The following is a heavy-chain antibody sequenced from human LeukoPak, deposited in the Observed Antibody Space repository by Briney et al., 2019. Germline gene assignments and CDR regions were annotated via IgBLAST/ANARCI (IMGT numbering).Heavy chain of an antibody. Sequence: GASVKVSCKASGGTFSSYAISWVRQASGQGLEWMGWMNPHSGSTGYAQKFQGRVTMTRDTSINTAYMELSSLTSDDTAVYYCTRAPVPGNYWGQGTLVTVSS. J-gene: IGHJ4*02. D-gene: IGHD3-10*01. CDR1: GGTFSSYA. V-gene: IGHV1-8*02. CDR2: MNPHSGST. CDR3: TRAPVPGNY.